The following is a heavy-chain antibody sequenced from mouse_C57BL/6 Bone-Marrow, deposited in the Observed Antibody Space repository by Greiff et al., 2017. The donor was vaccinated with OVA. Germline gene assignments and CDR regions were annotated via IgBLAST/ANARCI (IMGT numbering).Heavy chain of an antibody. CDR1: GYAFSSSW. Sequence: VQLQQSGPELVKPGASVKISCKASGYAFSSSWMNWVKQRPGKGLEWIGRIYPGDGDTNYNGKFKGKATLTADKSSSTAYMQLSSLTSEDSAVYFCARVPLTTVDLDFDYWGQGTTLTVSS. D-gene: IGHD1-1*01. CDR2: IYPGDGDT. CDR3: ARVPLTTVDLDFDY. J-gene: IGHJ2*01. V-gene: IGHV1-82*01.